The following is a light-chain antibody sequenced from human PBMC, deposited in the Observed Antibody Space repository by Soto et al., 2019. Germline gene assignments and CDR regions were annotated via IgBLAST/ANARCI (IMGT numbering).Light chain of an antibody. Sequence: DIQMTQSPSSLSASVGDRVTITCRASQGIGNDLGWYQQKPGKAPKRLIYAASSLQSGVPSRFSGSGSGTEFTLTISSLQPEDFATHYCLQHNSYPWTFGQGTKVEIK. CDR1: QGIGND. V-gene: IGKV1-17*01. J-gene: IGKJ1*01. CDR2: AAS. CDR3: LQHNSYPWT.